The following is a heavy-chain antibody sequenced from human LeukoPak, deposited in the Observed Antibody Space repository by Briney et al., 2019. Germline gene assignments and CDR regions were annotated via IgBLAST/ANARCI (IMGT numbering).Heavy chain of an antibody. CDR1: GFTFSGHG. J-gene: IGHJ4*02. Sequence: GRSLRLSCAASGFTFSGHGMHWIRQAPGKGLEWVAVIWHDGSKQLYADSVKGRFSISRDDSTSTLYLQMNSLRAEDTAVYYCAREDSSGWFSAYWGQGTLVTVSS. V-gene: IGHV3-33*01. CDR3: AREDSSGWFSAY. CDR2: IWHDGSKQ. D-gene: IGHD6-19*01.